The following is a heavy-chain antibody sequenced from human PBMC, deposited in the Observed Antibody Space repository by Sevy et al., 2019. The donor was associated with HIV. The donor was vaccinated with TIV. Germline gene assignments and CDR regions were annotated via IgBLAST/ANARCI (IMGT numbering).Heavy chain of an antibody. J-gene: IGHJ4*02. Sequence: GGSLRLSCAASGFTFDDYTMHWVRQAPGKGLEWVSLISWAGGSTYYADSVKGRFTISRDNSKNSLYLQMNSLRTEDTALYYCAKMARGWDYSDYWGQGTLVTVSS. CDR2: ISWAGGST. V-gene: IGHV3-43*01. D-gene: IGHD6-19*01. CDR1: GFTFDDYT. CDR3: AKMARGWDYSDY.